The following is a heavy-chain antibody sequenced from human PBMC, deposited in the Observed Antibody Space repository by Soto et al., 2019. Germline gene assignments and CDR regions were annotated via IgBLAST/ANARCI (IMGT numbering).Heavy chain of an antibody. CDR3: ARDRTSFGLHC. J-gene: IGHJ6*02. V-gene: IGHV4-59*01. Sequence: SETLSLTCTVSGASMTNSSWHWIRQPPGKGLEWVGYVSYSGNTRHNPSLKNRVTISVDSSKNRFYLKLTSVTAADTALYYCARDRTSFGLHCWGQGTKVTVSS. CDR1: GASMTNSS. CDR2: VSYSGNT. D-gene: IGHD1-7*01.